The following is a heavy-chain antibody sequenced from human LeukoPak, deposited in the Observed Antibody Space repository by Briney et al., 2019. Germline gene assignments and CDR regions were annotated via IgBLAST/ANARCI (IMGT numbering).Heavy chain of an antibody. CDR3: ARERSSSWYDSYYYYYMDV. D-gene: IGHD6-13*01. V-gene: IGHV3-7*01. J-gene: IGHJ6*03. CDR2: IKQDGSER. Sequence: GGSLRLSCAASGFTFSSYWMSWVRQAPGKGLEWVANIKQDGSERYYVDSVKGRFTISRDDAKNSLYLQMNSLRAEDTAVYYCARERSSSWYDSYYYYYMDVWGKGTTVTVSS. CDR1: GFTFSSYW.